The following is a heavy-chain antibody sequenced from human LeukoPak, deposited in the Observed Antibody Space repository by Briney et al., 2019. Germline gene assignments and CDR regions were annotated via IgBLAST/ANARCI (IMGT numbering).Heavy chain of an antibody. V-gene: IGHV3-66*01. Sequence: QPGGSLRLSCAASGFTFSDYYMSWVRQAPGKGLEWVSVIYSGGSTYYADSVKGRFTISRDNSKNTLYLQMNSLRAEDTAVYYCASGPSDNDYWGQGTLVAVSS. CDR1: GFTFSDYY. CDR3: ASGPSDNDY. CDR2: IYSGGST. J-gene: IGHJ4*02.